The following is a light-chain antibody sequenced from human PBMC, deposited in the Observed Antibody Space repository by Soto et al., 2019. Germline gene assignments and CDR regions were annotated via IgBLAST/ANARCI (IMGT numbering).Light chain of an antibody. CDR2: AAA. J-gene: IGKJ1*01. CDR1: QTISRY. V-gene: IGKV1-39*01. Sequence: DIQMTQSPSSLSASVGDRVTINCRASQTISRYLNWYQQKPGKAPKLLIYAAASLESGVPSRFNGSGSGTEITLSISSLQPEDFAIYYCQQSYRNPRTFGQGTKVEIK. CDR3: QQSYRNPRT.